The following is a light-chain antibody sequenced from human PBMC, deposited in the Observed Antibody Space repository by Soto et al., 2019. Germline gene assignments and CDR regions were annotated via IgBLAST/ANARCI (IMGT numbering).Light chain of an antibody. J-gene: IGLJ1*01. Sequence: QSALTQPASVSGSPGQSITISCTGTSSDVGGYNYVSWYQQHPGKAPKLMIYDVSNRPSGVSNRFSGSKSGNTASLTISGLQAEDEADCYCSSYTSSSTLVVFGTGTKVTVL. CDR2: DVS. V-gene: IGLV2-14*01. CDR1: SSDVGGYNY. CDR3: SSYTSSSTLVV.